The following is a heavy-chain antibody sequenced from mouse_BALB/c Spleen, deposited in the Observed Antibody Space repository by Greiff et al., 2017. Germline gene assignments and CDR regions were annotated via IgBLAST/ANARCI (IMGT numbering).Heavy chain of an antibody. D-gene: IGHD1-1*01. CDR1: GFTFSSYA. CDR3: AREGPYGSSYFDY. V-gene: IGHV5-6-5*01. CDR2: ISSGGST. Sequence: EVHLVESGGGLVKPGGSLKLSCAASGFTFSSYAMSWVRQTPEKRLEWVASISSGGSTYYPDSVKGRFTISRDNARNILYLQMSSLRSEDTAMYYCAREGPYGSSYFDYWGQGTTLTVSS. J-gene: IGHJ2*01.